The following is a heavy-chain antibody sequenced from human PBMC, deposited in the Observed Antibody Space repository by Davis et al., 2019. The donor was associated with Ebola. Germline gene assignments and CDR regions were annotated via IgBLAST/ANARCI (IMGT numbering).Heavy chain of an antibody. CDR1: GFTFSGSA. Sequence: GESLKISCAASGFTFSGSAMHLVRQASGKGLEWVGRIRSKANSYATAYAASVKGRFTISRDDSKNTAYLQMNSLKTEDTAVYYCTTVKQQLILSSTWWGQGTLVTVSS. D-gene: IGHD6-13*01. CDR3: TTVKQQLILSSTW. J-gene: IGHJ4*02. CDR2: IRSKANSYAT. V-gene: IGHV3-73*01.